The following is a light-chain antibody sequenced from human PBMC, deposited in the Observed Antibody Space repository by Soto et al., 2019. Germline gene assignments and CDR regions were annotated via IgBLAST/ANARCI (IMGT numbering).Light chain of an antibody. CDR2: GAS. V-gene: IGKV3-20*01. CDR1: QSVSSSY. CDR3: QQYGSSPPLLT. J-gene: IGKJ4*01. Sequence: IVLTQSPGTLSLSPGERATLSCRASQSVSSSYLAWYQQKPGQAPRLLIYGASSRATGIPDRFSGSGSGTDFTLTISRLEPEDFAVYYCQQYGSSPPLLTFGGGTKVDIK.